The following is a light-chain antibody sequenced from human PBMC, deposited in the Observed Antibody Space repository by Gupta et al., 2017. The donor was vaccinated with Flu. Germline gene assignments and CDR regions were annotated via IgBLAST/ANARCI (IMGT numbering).Light chain of an antibody. V-gene: IGLV3-21*02. CDR1: NMVTNS. CDR2: DDY. J-gene: IGLJ3*02. CDR3: QVWDTSSDWV. Sequence: SYVLTQPPSVSVAPGQTARITGGGTNMVTNSVDWYQQKPGQAPVLVVYDDYDRPSGIPERFSGSNFGNTATLTISRVEAGDGADYYCQVWDTSSDWVFGGGTKLTVL.